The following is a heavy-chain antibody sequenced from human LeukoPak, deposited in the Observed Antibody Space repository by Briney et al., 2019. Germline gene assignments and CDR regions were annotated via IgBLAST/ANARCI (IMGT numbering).Heavy chain of an antibody. CDR2: ISDTGNT. J-gene: IGHJ4*02. CDR3: AKAPVTTCRGAFCYPFDY. D-gene: IGHD2-15*01. CDR1: GFTFSTFA. Sequence: GGSLRLSCAASGFTFSTFAMSWVRQAPGKGLEWVSAISDTGNTYHADSVKGRFAISRDSSKNTLFLQMNRLRPEDAAVYCCAKAPVTTCRGAFCYPFDYWGLGTLVTVSS. V-gene: IGHV3-23*01.